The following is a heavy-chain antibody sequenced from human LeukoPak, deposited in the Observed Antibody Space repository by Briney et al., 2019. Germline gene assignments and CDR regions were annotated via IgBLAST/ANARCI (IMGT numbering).Heavy chain of an antibody. V-gene: IGHV3-11*04. CDR2: ISSSGSTI. CDR3: ARDAVRYDSSGYYYY. D-gene: IGHD3-22*01. J-gene: IGHJ4*02. CDR1: GFTFSDYY. Sequence: GGSLRLSCAASGFTFSDYYMSWIRQAPGKGLEWVSYISSSGSTIYYADSVKGRFTISRDNATNSLYLQMNSLRAENTAVYYCARDAVRYDSSGYYYYWGQGTLVTVSS.